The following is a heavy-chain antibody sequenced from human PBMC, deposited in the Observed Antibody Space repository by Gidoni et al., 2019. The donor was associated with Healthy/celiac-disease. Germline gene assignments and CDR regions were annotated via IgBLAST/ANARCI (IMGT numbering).Heavy chain of an antibody. CDR2: IYYSGST. V-gene: IGHV4-39*01. D-gene: IGHD3-3*01. J-gene: IGHJ4*02. Sequence: QLQLQESGPGLVKPSETLSLTCTVSVGSISSSSYYWGWIRQPQGKGLEWIGCIYYSGSTYYNPSLKRRVTIFVDTSKNQFSLKLSAVTAADTAVYYCARLGGRFFPYWGQGTLVTVSS. CDR1: VGSISSSSYY. CDR3: ARLGGRFFPY.